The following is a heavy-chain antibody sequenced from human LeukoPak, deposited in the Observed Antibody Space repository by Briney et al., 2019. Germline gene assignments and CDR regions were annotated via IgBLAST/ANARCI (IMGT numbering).Heavy chain of an antibody. CDR1: GGSISSSSYY. CDR3: ARGSYARSYYYYYMDV. J-gene: IGHJ6*03. Sequence: SETLSLTCTVSGGSISSSSYYWGWIRQPPGKGLEWIGSIYYSGSTYYNPSLKSRVTISVDTSKNQFSLKLRSVTAADTAVYYCARGSYARSYYYYYMDVWGKGTTVTVSS. CDR2: IYYSGST. D-gene: IGHD1-26*01. V-gene: IGHV4-39*07.